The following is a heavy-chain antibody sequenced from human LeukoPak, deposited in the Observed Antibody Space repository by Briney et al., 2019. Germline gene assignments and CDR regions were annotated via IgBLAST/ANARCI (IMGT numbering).Heavy chain of an antibody. D-gene: IGHD3-10*01. Sequence: SVKVSCKASGYTFTSYGISWVRQAPGQGLEWMGGIIPIFGTANYAQKFQGRVTITADKSTSTAYMELSSLRSEDTAVYYCARDFGGGIITMVQGVINAFDIWGQGTMVTVSS. V-gene: IGHV1-69*06. CDR2: IIPIFGTA. CDR3: ARDFGGGIITMVQGVINAFDI. J-gene: IGHJ3*02. CDR1: GYTFTSYG.